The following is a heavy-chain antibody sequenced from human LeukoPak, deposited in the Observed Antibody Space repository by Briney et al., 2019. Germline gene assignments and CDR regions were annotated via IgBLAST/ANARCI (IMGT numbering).Heavy chain of an antibody. CDR3: ARGPGDFDASDI. CDR2: IEENGNEQ. Sequence: GGSLRLSCEASGFTFSSYWMSWVRQAPGKGPEWVAHIEENGNEQYYADSVKGRFTISRDNVKQSLCLQMNSLRAEDTAVYYCARGPGDFDASDIWGQGTVVTVSS. CDR1: GFTFSSYW. V-gene: IGHV3-7*01. D-gene: IGHD1-14*01. J-gene: IGHJ3*02.